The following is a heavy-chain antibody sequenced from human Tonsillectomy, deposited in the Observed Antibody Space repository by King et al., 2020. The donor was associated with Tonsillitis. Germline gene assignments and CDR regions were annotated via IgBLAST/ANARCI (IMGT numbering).Heavy chain of an antibody. CDR2: MSHDGGVK. D-gene: IGHD5-24*01. CDR1: GFAFSNHG. J-gene: IGHJ4*02. Sequence: VQLVESGGGVVQPGRSLRLSCAASGFAFSNHGMHWVRQAPGKGLEWVAFMSHDGGVKFYADSVKGRFTISRDNSKNTLYLQMNSLRPEDTAVFYCAKDEEMTTINPFDYWGQGTLVTVSS. V-gene: IGHV3-30*18. CDR3: AKDEEMTTINPFDY.